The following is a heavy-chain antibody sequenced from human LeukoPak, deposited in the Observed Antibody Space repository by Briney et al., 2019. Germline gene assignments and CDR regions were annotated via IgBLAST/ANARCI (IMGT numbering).Heavy chain of an antibody. CDR2: ISYDGSNK. Sequence: AGGSLRLSCAASGFTFSSYAMHWVRQAPGKGLEWVAVISYDGSNKYYADSVKGRSTISRDNSKNTLYLQMNSLRAEDTAVYYCARTPRYNWNFDYWGQGTLVTVSS. CDR3: ARTPRYNWNFDY. J-gene: IGHJ4*02. D-gene: IGHD1-1*01. CDR1: GFTFSSYA. V-gene: IGHV3-30-3*01.